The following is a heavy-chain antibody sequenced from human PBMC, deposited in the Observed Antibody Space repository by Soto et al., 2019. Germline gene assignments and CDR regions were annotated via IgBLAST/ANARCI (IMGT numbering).Heavy chain of an antibody. CDR2: ILSSGGSI. J-gene: IGHJ6*03. D-gene: IGHD3-10*01. Sequence: EVQLVESGGGLVKPGGSLRLSCAASGVTFSSFSFNWVRQAPGKGLEWVSFILSSGGSIYYADLVKGRFTISTDNAKNSLSLQMNSLKDEVTAVYYCVRESGEPLGRRGLYDDYMDVWGKGSTVTVSS. CDR1: GVTFSSFS. CDR3: VRESGEPLGRRGLYDDYMDV. V-gene: IGHV3-21*01.